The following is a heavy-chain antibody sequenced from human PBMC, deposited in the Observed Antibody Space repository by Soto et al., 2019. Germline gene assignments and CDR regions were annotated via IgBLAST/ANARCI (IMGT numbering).Heavy chain of an antibody. D-gene: IGHD2-15*01. CDR2: ISGSGGSA. V-gene: IGHV3-23*01. CDR1: GFTFSSYA. Sequence: EVQLLESGGGLVQPGGSLRLSCAASGFTFSSYAMSWVRQAPGKGLEWVSAISGSGGSAYYADSVKGRFTISRDNSKNTRYLQVNSLRAEDTAVYYCAKDLVGYCSGGSCYEGWGYFQHWGQGTLVTVSS. J-gene: IGHJ1*01. CDR3: AKDLVGYCSGGSCYEGWGYFQH.